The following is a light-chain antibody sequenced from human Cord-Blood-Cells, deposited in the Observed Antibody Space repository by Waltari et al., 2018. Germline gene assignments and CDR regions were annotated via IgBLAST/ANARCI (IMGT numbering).Light chain of an antibody. CDR3: QQYGSSPPTWT. CDR2: GAS. J-gene: IGKJ1*01. V-gene: IGKV3-20*01. Sequence: EIVLTQSPGTLSLSQGERATLSCRASQSVSSSYLAWYQQKPGQAPRLLIYGASSRATGIPDRFSGSWSGTDFTLTISRLEPEDFAVYYCQQYGSSPPTWTFGQGTKVEIK. CDR1: QSVSSSY.